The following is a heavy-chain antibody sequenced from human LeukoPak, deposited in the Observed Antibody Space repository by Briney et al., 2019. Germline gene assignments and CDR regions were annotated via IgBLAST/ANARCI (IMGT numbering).Heavy chain of an antibody. J-gene: IGHJ4*02. CDR2: INPYNGNT. CDR3: ARDRSDSYDYVLLDN. V-gene: IGHV1-18*01. Sequence: ASVKVSCKTSGYTFASYGISWVRQAPGQGLGWMGWINPYNGNTNYAQKLQGRVTMTTDTSTSTAYMELRSLRSDDTAVFYCARDRSDSYDYVLLDNWGQGTLVTVSS. D-gene: IGHD3-16*01. CDR1: GYTFASYG.